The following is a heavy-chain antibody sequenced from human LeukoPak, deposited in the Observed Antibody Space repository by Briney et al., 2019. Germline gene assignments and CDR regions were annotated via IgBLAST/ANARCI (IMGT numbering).Heavy chain of an antibody. J-gene: IGHJ4*02. CDR3: ARRGSWLGKRGYFDY. D-gene: IGHD3-9*01. V-gene: IGHV4-34*01. Sequence: SETLSLTCAVYGGSFSGYYWSWIRQPPGKGLEWIGEINHSGSTNYNPSLKSRVTISVDTSKNQFSLKLSSVTAADTAVYYCARRGSWLGKRGYFDYWGQGTLVTVSS. CDR2: INHSGST. CDR1: GGSFSGYY.